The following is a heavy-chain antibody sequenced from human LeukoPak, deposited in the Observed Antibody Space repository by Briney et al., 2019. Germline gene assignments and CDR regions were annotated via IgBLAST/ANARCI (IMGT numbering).Heavy chain of an antibody. V-gene: IGHV3-23*01. D-gene: IGHD2-21*02. Sequence: GGSLRLSCAASGFTFSNSAMNWVRQAPGKGLEWDSVISGSGGSTYYADSVKGRFTVSRDNSKNTLYLQKNSLRLEDTAVYYCAKEGAYCGGDCYSCFDSWGQGTLVTVSS. CDR1: GFTFSNSA. CDR3: AKEGAYCGGDCYSCFDS. J-gene: IGHJ4*02. CDR2: ISGSGGST.